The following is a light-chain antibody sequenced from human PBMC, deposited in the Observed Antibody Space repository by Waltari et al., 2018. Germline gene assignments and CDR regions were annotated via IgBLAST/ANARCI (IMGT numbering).Light chain of an antibody. Sequence: EIVMTQSPATLSVSPGERATLPCRASQNVNKNLAWYQQKPGQAPRLLISAASNRATGIPARFSGSGSVTEFILTISSLQSEDFAIYFCQQYNDWPPLTFGGGTKVEIK. J-gene: IGKJ4*01. CDR1: QNVNKN. CDR3: QQYNDWPPLT. CDR2: AAS. V-gene: IGKV3-15*01.